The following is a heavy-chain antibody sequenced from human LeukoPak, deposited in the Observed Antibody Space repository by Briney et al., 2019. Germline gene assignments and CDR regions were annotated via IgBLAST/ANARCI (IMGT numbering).Heavy chain of an antibody. V-gene: IGHV3-21*01. CDR2: IISSSSYI. Sequence: GGSLRLSSAASGFTFSSYSMNWVRPAPGKGLDWISSIISSSSYIYYAASVKGRFTISRDNAKNSLYLQMNSLRAEDTAVYYCARSYYDSSGGYYFDYWGQGTLVTVSS. D-gene: IGHD3-22*01. CDR3: ARSYYDSSGGYYFDY. J-gene: IGHJ4*02. CDR1: GFTFSSYS.